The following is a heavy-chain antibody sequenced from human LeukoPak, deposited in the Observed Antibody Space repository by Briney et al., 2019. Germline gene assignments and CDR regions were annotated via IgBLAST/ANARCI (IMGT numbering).Heavy chain of an antibody. Sequence: GGSLRLSCAASGFTVSSNYMSWVRQAPGKGLEWVSVIYSGGSTYYADSVKGRFTISRDNSKNTLFLQMNSLRDEDTATYYCAKDFKRDGKWDVDYWGQGTLVTVSS. D-gene: IGHD1-26*01. J-gene: IGHJ4*02. CDR3: AKDFKRDGKWDVDY. V-gene: IGHV3-53*01. CDR2: IYSGGST. CDR1: GFTVSSNY.